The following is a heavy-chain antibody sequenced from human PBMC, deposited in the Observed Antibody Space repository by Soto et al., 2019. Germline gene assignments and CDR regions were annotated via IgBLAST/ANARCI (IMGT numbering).Heavy chain of an antibody. Sequence: GSLRLSCTASGFTFGDYAMSWFRQAPGKGLEWVGFIRSKAYGGTTEYAVSVKGRFTISRDDSKSIAYLQMNSLKTEDTAVYYCTRAAIQLWSYYFDYWGQGTLVTVS. J-gene: IGHJ4*02. CDR2: IRSKAYGGTT. CDR1: GFTFGDYA. D-gene: IGHD5-18*01. V-gene: IGHV3-49*03. CDR3: TRAAIQLWSYYFDY.